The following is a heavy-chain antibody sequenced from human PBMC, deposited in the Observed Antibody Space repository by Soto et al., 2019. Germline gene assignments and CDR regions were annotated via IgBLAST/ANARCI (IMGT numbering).Heavy chain of an antibody. CDR1: GGSFSGYI. V-gene: IGHV4-34*01. D-gene: IGHD1-26*01. CDR3: ARGLFTGSSYSGGWYDFDY. Sequence: QVQLQQWGAGLLKPSETLSLTCAVHGGSFSGYIWTWIRQPPGKGLQWIGQINHSGSTYYNPSLKSRVIISVHASNDQFSLELSSVTAADTAVYYCARGLFTGSSYSGGWYDFDYWGQGTLVTVSS. J-gene: IGHJ4*02. CDR2: INHSGST.